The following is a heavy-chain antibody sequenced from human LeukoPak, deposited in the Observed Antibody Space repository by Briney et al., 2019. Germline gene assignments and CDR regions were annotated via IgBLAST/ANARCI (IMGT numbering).Heavy chain of an antibody. D-gene: IGHD1-14*01. Sequence: SETLSLTCDVSDGSISSSNWWSWVRQSPEKGLEWLAEIYHSGSFNRNPSLKSRVTISVDKSKNQFSLNLTSVTAADTAVYYCARVGINPGDYYYSGMDVWGQGTTVTVSS. V-gene: IGHV4-4*02. J-gene: IGHJ6*02. CDR1: DGSISSSNW. CDR2: IYHSGSF. CDR3: ARVGINPGDYYYSGMDV.